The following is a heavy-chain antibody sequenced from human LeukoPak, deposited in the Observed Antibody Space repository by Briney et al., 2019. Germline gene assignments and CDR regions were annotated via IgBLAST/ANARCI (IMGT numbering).Heavy chain of an antibody. V-gene: IGHV1-69*05. Sequence: ASVKVSCKASGGTFSSYAISWVRQAPGQGLEWMGGIIPIFGTANYAQKFQGRVTMTTDTSTSTAYMELRSLRSDDTAVYYCARGGTAMGEYYFDYWGQGTLVTVSS. J-gene: IGHJ4*02. CDR3: ARGGTAMGEYYFDY. D-gene: IGHD5-18*01. CDR2: IIPIFGTA. CDR1: GGTFSSYA.